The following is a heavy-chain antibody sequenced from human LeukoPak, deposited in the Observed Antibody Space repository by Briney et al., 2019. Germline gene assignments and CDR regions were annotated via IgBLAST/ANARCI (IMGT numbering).Heavy chain of an antibody. CDR3: AKAGTLDTAMMHFDY. CDR2: IRYDGSNK. CDR1: GFTFSSYG. J-gene: IGHJ4*02. D-gene: IGHD5-18*01. Sequence: PGGALRLSCAASGFTFSSYGMHGVRQAPGKGLEGVAFIRYDGSNKYYADFVKGRFTISRDNSKNTLYLQMNGLRAEDTAVYYCAKAGTLDTAMMHFDYWGQGTLVTVSS. V-gene: IGHV3-30*02.